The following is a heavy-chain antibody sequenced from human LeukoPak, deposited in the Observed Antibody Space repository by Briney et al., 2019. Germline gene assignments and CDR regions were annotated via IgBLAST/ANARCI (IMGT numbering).Heavy chain of an antibody. V-gene: IGHV3-21*01. Sequence: PGGSLRLSCVASGFSFSTYDMNWVRQAPGKGLEWVSAITSTSNHINYADSVKGRFTISRDSANNSLCLQMNSLRAEDTAVYYCARVYSANGYGSGYYDYWGQGTLVTVSS. CDR2: ITSTSNHI. J-gene: IGHJ4*02. CDR3: ARVYSANGYGSGYYDY. D-gene: IGHD3-10*01. CDR1: GFSFSTYD.